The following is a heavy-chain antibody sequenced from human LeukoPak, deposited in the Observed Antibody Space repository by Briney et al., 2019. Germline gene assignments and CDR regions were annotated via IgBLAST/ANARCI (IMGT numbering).Heavy chain of an antibody. V-gene: IGHV3-9*01. Sequence: GGSLRLSCAASGFTFDDYAMHWVRQAPGTGLEWVSGISWNSGSIGYADSVKGRFTISRDNAKNSLYLQMNSLRAEDTALYYCAKGRGLNYYYYGMDVWGQGTTVTVSS. J-gene: IGHJ6*02. CDR1: GFTFDDYA. CDR3: AKGRGLNYYYYGMDV. CDR2: ISWNSGSI. D-gene: IGHD3-10*01.